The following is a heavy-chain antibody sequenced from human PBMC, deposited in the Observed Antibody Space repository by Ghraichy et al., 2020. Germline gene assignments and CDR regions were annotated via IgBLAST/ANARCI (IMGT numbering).Heavy chain of an antibody. CDR2: IYWDDDK. CDR1: GFSLSTSGVG. CDR3: AHRYYDSRSGYGNHLKPDYFDY. J-gene: IGHJ4*02. V-gene: IGHV2-5*02. D-gene: IGHD3-3*01. Sequence: SGPTLVKPTQTLTLTCTFSGFSLSTSGVGVGWIRQPPGKALEWLALIYWDDDKRYSPSLKSRLTITKDTSKNQVVLTMTNMDPVDTATYYCAHRYYDSRSGYGNHLKPDYFDYWGQGTLVTVSS.